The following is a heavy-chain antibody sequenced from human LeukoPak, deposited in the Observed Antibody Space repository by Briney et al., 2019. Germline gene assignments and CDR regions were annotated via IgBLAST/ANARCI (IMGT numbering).Heavy chain of an antibody. V-gene: IGHV3-21*01. CDR2: ISSSSSYI. CDR3: ARDNVVVPAAPIDY. CDR1: GFTFSASG. D-gene: IGHD2-2*01. Sequence: GGSLRLSCAAAGFTFSASGMSWVRQVPGKGLEWVSSISSSSSYIYYADSVKGRFTISRDNAKNSLYLQMNSPRAEDTAVYYCARDNVVVPAAPIDYWGQGTLVTVSS. J-gene: IGHJ4*02.